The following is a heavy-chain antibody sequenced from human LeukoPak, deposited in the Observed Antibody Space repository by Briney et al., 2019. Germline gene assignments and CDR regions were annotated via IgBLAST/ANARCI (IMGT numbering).Heavy chain of an antibody. CDR1: GGSISSSSYY. CDR2: IYYSGNT. Sequence: SEILSLTCTVSGGSISSSSYYWSWIRQPPGKGLEWIGYIYYSGNTNYNPSLKSRVSISVDTSKNQFSLRLTSVTAADTAVYYCARNLWFGESSDAFYIWGQGTMVTVSS. D-gene: IGHD3-10*01. CDR3: ARNLWFGESSDAFYI. J-gene: IGHJ3*02. V-gene: IGHV4-61*01.